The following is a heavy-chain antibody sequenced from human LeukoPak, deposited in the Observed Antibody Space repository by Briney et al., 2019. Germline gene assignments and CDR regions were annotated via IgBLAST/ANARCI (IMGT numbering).Heavy chain of an antibody. CDR3: AKDQAPYYYATTGYPDY. CDR2: ISADGDST. D-gene: IGHD3-22*01. J-gene: IGHJ4*02. CDR1: GFSFDDYA. V-gene: IGHV3-43*02. Sequence: GGSLRLSCAAAGFSFDDYAMYWVRQAPGKGLQWVSVISADGDSTYYADSVTGRFTISRDNSKNSLYLQMNSLRSEDTAFYYCAKDQAPYYYATTGYPDYWGQGPLVTVSS.